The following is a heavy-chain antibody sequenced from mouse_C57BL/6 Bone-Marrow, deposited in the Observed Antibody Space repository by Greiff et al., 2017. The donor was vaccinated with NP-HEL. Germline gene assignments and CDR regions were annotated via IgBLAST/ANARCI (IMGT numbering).Heavy chain of an antibody. CDR2: IDPSDSYT. J-gene: IGHJ4*01. D-gene: IGHD2-1*01. V-gene: IGHV1-50*01. CDR1: GYTFTSYW. Sequence: QVQLQQPGAELVKPGASVKLSCKASGYTFTSYWMQWVKQRPGQGLEWIGEIDPSDSYTNYNQKFKGKATLTVDTSSSTAYMQLSSLTSEDSAVDYCARSDLLGDAMDYWGQGTSVTVSS. CDR3: ARSDLLGDAMDY.